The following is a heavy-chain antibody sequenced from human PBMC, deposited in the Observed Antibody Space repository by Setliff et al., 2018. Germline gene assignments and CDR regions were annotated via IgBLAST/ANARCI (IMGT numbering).Heavy chain of an antibody. J-gene: IGHJ4*02. V-gene: IGHV5-51*01. CDR2: IYPADSDA. Sequence: PGESLKISCKASGYTFTSYWIGWVRQMPGKGREWMGIIYPADSDAMYGPSFQGKVTISVDKFIHTAYLQWSSLKASDTAMYYCAREHVSGHSEYWGQGTLGTVSS. CDR3: AREHVSGHSEY. CDR1: GYTFTSYW. D-gene: IGHD1-26*01.